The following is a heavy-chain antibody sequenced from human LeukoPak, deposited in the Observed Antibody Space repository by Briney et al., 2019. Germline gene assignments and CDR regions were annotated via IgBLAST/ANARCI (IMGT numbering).Heavy chain of an antibody. CDR2: INHSGST. J-gene: IGHJ6*03. Sequence: SETLSLTCAVYGGSFSGYYWSWIRQPPGKGLEWIGEINHSGSTNYNPSLKSRVTISVDTSKNQFSLKLSSVTAADTAVYYCARESIYDFWSGVPKYYCYMDVWGKGTTVTVSS. V-gene: IGHV4-34*01. D-gene: IGHD3-3*01. CDR1: GGSFSGYY. CDR3: ARESIYDFWSGVPKYYCYMDV.